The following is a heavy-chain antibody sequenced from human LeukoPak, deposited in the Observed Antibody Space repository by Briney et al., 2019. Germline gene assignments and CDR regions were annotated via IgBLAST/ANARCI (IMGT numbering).Heavy chain of an antibody. J-gene: IGHJ5*02. CDR3: ARGAPAVLRFLEWFNWFDP. Sequence: SETLSLTCAVYGGSFSGYYWSWIRQPPGKGLEWIGEINHSGSTNYNPSLKSRVTISVDTSKNQFSLKLSSVTAAGTAVYYCARGAPAVLRFLEWFNWFDPWGQGTLVTVSS. D-gene: IGHD3-3*01. V-gene: IGHV4-34*01. CDR2: INHSGST. CDR1: GGSFSGYY.